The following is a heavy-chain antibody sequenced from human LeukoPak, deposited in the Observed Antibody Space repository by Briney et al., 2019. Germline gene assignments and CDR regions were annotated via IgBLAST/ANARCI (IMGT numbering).Heavy chain of an antibody. CDR2: INAGNGNT. CDR3: ARDLRFSLDYYGMDV. Sequence: ASVKVSCKASGYTFASYAMHWVRQAPGQRLEWTGWINAGNGNTKYSQKFQGRVTITRDTSASTAYMELSSLRSEDTAVYYCARDLRFSLDYYGMDVWGQGTTVTVSS. CDR1: GYTFASYA. D-gene: IGHD3-10*01. V-gene: IGHV1-3*01. J-gene: IGHJ6*02.